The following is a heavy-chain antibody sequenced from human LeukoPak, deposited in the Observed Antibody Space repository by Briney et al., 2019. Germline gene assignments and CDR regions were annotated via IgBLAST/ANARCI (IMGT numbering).Heavy chain of an antibody. CDR1: SGSISSSAYY. D-gene: IGHD1-7*01. V-gene: IGHV4-39*07. CDR3: AREEFGTACFDS. J-gene: IGHJ4*02. Sequence: WETLSLTCTVSSGSISSSAYYWGWIRQPPGKGLEWVGSIYHSGSTFYNPSLKGRVTISVDTSKNQFYLKLTSVTAADTAVFFCAREEFGTACFDSWGQGTLVTVSS. CDR2: IYHSGST.